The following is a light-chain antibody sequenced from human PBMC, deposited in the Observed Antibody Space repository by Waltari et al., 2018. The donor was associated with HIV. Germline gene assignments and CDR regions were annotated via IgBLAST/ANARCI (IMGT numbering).Light chain of an antibody. CDR2: GCS. Sequence: QSALTQPRSVSGSPGQSVTIPGTVTSSDVGASNYVSWYQQHPGTAPKHMIYGCSKRPSGVPDCFSGSKSGNTASLTISGLQAEDEADYYCCSYAGSYTLRVFGGGTKLTVL. CDR3: CSYAGSYTLRV. J-gene: IGLJ2*01. CDR1: SSDVGASNY. V-gene: IGLV2-11*01.